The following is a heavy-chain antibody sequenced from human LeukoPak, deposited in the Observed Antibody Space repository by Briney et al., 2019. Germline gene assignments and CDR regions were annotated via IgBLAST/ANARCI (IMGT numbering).Heavy chain of an antibody. V-gene: IGHV1-24*01. J-gene: IGHJ5*02. CDR1: GYTLTELS. CDR3: ATDRGSGRNSLWFDP. D-gene: IGHD3-10*01. CDR2: FDPEDGET. Sequence: ASVKVSCKVSGYTLTELSMHWVRQAPGKGLEWMGGFDPEDGETIYAQKFQGRVTMTEDTSTDTAYMGLSSLRSEDTAVYYCATDRGSGRNSLWFDPWGQGTLVTVSS.